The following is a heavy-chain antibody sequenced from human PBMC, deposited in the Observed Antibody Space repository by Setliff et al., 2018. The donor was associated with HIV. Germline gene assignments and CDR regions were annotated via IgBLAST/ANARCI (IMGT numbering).Heavy chain of an antibody. V-gene: IGHV4-39*01. Sequence: SETLSLTCTVSGGSASNSRYYWAWIRQPPGKGLEYIGSIHYNEKTYYNPSLKSRVTISIDTSKNQFSLNLTSVTAADTAVYYCASRIYYYDSNNFLREEGFDPWGQGTTVTVSS. D-gene: IGHD3-22*01. CDR2: IHYNEKT. CDR1: GGSASNSRYY. CDR3: ASRIYYYDSNNFLREEGFDP. J-gene: IGHJ6*02.